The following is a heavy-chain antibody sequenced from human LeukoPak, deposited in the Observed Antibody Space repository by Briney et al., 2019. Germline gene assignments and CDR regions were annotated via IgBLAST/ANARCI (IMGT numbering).Heavy chain of an antibody. Sequence: GRSLRLSCAASGFTFDDYAMHWVRQAPGKGLEWVSGISWNSGSIGYADSVKGRFTISRDNAKNSLYLQMNSLRTEDTAVYYCARDLQGGSAYYYYGMDVWGQGTTVTVSS. CDR3: ARDLQGGSAYYYYGMDV. J-gene: IGHJ6*02. CDR1: GFTFDDYA. CDR2: ISWNSGSI. D-gene: IGHD3-10*01. V-gene: IGHV3-9*01.